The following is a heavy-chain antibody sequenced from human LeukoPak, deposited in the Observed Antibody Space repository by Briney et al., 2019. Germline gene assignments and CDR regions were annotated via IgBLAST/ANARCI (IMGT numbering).Heavy chain of an antibody. Sequence: PGGSLRLSCAASGFTLSRYWMHWVRQAQGEGLEWVSRLEIDGIRTAFADPVKGRFTVSRDNAKNTLYLQMNSLRAEDTAVYYCARDGEGTTPFDLWGRGTLVTVSS. V-gene: IGHV3-74*01. D-gene: IGHD1-7*01. CDR2: LEIDGIRT. J-gene: IGHJ2*01. CDR1: GFTLSRYW. CDR3: ARDGEGTTPFDL.